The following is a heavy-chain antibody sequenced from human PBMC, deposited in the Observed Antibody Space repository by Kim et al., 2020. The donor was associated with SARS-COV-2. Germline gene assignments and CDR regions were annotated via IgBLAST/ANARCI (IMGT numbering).Heavy chain of an antibody. CDR1: GFTFDDYT. D-gene: IGHD5-12*01. J-gene: IGHJ6*02. V-gene: IGHV3-43*01. Sequence: GGSLRLSCAASGFTFDDYTMHWVRQAPGKGLEWVSLISWDGGSTYYADSVKGRFTISRDNSKNSLYLQMNSLRTEDTALYYCAKDIDIVATSGHYYYGMDVWGQGTTVTVSS. CDR2: ISWDGGST. CDR3: AKDIDIVATSGHYYYGMDV.